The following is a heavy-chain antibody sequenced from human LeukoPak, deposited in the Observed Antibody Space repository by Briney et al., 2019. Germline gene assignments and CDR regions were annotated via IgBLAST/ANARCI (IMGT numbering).Heavy chain of an antibody. J-gene: IGHJ4*02. CDR3: ARDREFSYFDY. CDR1: GFTFSSYA. CDR2: IWYDGSNT. V-gene: IGHV3-33*08. Sequence: GGSLRLSCAASGFTFSSYAMSWVRQAPGKGLEWVAFIWYDGSNTYYGDSVKGRFTISRDNSKNTLFLQMNSLRAEDTAEYYCARDREFSYFDYWGQGSLVTVSS.